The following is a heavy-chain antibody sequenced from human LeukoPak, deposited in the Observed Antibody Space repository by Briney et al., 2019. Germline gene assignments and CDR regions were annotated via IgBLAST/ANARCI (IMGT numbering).Heavy chain of an antibody. CDR2: ISAYNGNT. Sequence: GASVKVSCKASGYTFTSYGISWVRQAPGQGLEWMGWISAYNGNTNYAQKLQGRVTMTTDTSTSTAYMELRSLRSDDTAVYYCARDHSLVSVAGNGPDAFDIWGQGTMVTVSS. J-gene: IGHJ3*02. CDR3: ARDHSLVSVAGNGPDAFDI. CDR1: GYTFTSYG. V-gene: IGHV1-18*01. D-gene: IGHD6-19*01.